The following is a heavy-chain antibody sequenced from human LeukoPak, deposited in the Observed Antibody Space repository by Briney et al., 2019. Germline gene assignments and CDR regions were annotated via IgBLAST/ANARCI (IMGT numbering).Heavy chain of an antibody. V-gene: IGHV3-30*04. CDR1: GFTFSSYA. CDR2: ISYDGSNK. J-gene: IGHJ5*02. Sequence: GGSLRLSCAASGFTFSSYAMHWVRQAPGKGLEWVAVISYDGSNKYYADSVKGRFTISRDNSKNTLYLQMNSLRAEDTAVYYCARTVGDWFDPWGQGTLVTVSS. CDR3: ARTVGDWFDP. D-gene: IGHD1-26*01.